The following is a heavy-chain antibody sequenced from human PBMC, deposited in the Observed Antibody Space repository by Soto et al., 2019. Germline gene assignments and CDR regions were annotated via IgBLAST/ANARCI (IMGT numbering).Heavy chain of an antibody. V-gene: IGHV3-74*01. J-gene: IGHJ4*02. D-gene: IGHD3-10*01. CDR2: INLDGSVT. CDR1: GFTFSNYW. Sequence: EMQLVESGGGLVQPGGSLRLSCAASGFTFSNYWMHWVRQAPEKGLVWVSRINLDGSVTTYADSVKGRFTISGDNAKDTLYLQMNSLTAEDTAVYYCARSSPAYDLVWFGERGQGTLVTVSS. CDR3: ARSSPAYDLVWFGE.